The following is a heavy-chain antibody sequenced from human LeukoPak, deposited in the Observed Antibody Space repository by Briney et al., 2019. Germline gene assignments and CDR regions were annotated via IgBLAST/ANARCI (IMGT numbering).Heavy chain of an antibody. J-gene: IGHJ5*02. Sequence: PSETLSLTCTVSGGSISSSSYYWGWISQPPGKGLEWIGSIYYSGSTYYNPSLKSRDTISVDTSKNQFSLKLSSVTAADTAVYYCARRIPAKIDRLDPWGQGTLVTVSS. D-gene: IGHD2-2*01. CDR3: ARRIPAKIDRLDP. V-gene: IGHV4-39*01. CDR2: IYYSGST. CDR1: GGSISSSSYY.